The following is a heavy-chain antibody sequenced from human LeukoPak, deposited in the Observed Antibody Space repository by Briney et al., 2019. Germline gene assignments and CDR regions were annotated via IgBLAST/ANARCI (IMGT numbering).Heavy chain of an antibody. D-gene: IGHD2-15*01. Sequence: ASVKVSCKASGYTFTSYGISWVRQAPGQGLEWMGWISAYNGNTNYAQKFQGRVTMTRDTSIGTAYMELSRLRSDDTAVYYCARDLYCSGDNCYSSWFDPWGQGTLVTVSS. CDR3: ARDLYCSGDNCYSSWFDP. V-gene: IGHV1-18*01. J-gene: IGHJ5*02. CDR1: GYTFTSYG. CDR2: ISAYNGNT.